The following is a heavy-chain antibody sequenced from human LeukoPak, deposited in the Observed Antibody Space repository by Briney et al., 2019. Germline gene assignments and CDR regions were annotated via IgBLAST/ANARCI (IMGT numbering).Heavy chain of an antibody. CDR2: ISFDGSDK. J-gene: IGHJ5*02. CDR3: ARDLGQYYDTSDNWFDP. Sequence: AGGSLRLSCAASGFTFSIYAMHWVRQAPGKGLEWVAVISFDGSDKYYADSVKGRFTISRDNAKNTLNLQMNSLRAEDTAVYYCARDLGQYYDTSDNWFDPWGQGTLVTVSS. V-gene: IGHV3-30*04. CDR1: GFTFSIYA. D-gene: IGHD3-22*01.